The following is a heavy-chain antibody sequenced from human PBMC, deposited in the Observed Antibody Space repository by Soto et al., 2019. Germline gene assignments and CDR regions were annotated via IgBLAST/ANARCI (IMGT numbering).Heavy chain of an antibody. CDR3: ARDREYHWNYNWFDP. V-gene: IGHV1-69*13. Sequence: SVKVSCKASGDTFSTYTITWVRQAPGQGLEWMGGIIPRSGTSNYAQKFQGRVTITADESTSTAYMELSSLRSEDTAVYYCARDREYHWNYNWFDPWGQGTLVTVSS. D-gene: IGHD1-7*01. CDR1: GDTFSTYT. CDR2: IIPRSGTS. J-gene: IGHJ5*02.